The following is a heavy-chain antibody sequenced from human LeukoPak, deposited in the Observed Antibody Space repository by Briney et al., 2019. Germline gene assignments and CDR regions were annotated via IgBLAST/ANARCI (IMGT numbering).Heavy chain of an antibody. J-gene: IGHJ4*02. CDR3: AKDPTHYRVWDYYETIGLSY. CDR1: GFTFSSYG. D-gene: IGHD3-22*01. V-gene: IGHV3-30*02. Sequence: GGSLRLSCAASGFTFSSYGMHWVRQAPGKGLEWVAFIRYDGSNKYYADSVKGRFTISRDNSKNTLNLQMNSLRAEDTAVYYCAKDPTHYRVWDYYETIGLSYWGQGTLVTVSS. CDR2: IRYDGSNK.